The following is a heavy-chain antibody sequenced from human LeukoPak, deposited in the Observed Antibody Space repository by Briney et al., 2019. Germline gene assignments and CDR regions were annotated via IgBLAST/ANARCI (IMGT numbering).Heavy chain of an antibody. CDR2: ISYDGSNK. CDR1: GFTFSSYG. V-gene: IGHV3-30*18. CDR3: TKVFDYYDSSGYPKTFDY. Sequence: PGGSLRLSCAASGFTFSSYGMHWVRQAPGKGLEWVAVISYDGSNKYYADSVKGRFTISRDDSKNTLYLQMNSLRTEDTAVYYCTKVFDYYDSSGYPKTFDYWGQGTLVTVSS. J-gene: IGHJ4*02. D-gene: IGHD3-22*01.